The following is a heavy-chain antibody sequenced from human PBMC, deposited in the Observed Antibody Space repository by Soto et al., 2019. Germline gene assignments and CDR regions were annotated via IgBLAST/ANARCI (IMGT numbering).Heavy chain of an antibody. Sequence: SETLSLTCAVSGGSISSGGYSWSWIRQPPGKGLEWIGYIYYSGSTNYNPSLKSRVTISVDTSKNQFSLKLSSVTAADTAVYYCARSRYSGYDSVDDWGQGTLVTVSS. D-gene: IGHD5-12*01. CDR2: IYYSGST. V-gene: IGHV4-61*08. J-gene: IGHJ4*02. CDR3: ARSRYSGYDSVDD. CDR1: GGSISSGGYS.